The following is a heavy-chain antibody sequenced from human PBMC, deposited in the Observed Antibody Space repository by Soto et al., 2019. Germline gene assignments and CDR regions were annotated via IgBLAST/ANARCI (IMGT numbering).Heavy chain of an antibody. CDR3: ARVSPVYSSGSYFDY. D-gene: IGHD6-19*01. V-gene: IGHV1-18*01. CDR2: ISAYNGNT. Sequence: QVQLVQSGAEVKKPGASVKVSCKASGYTFTSYGISWVRQAPGQGLEWMGWISAYNGNTNYAQKLQGRVTMNTDTSTSTAYMELRSLRSDDTAVYYCARVSPVYSSGSYFDYWGQGTLVTVSS. J-gene: IGHJ4*02. CDR1: GYTFTSYG.